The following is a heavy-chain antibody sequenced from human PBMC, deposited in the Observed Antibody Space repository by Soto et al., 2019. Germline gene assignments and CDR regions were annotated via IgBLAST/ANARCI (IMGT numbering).Heavy chain of an antibody. CDR1: GFPFSSYE. CDR3: ARDRRVGVTANDY. CDR2: ISSSGSTI. D-gene: IGHD2-21*02. J-gene: IGHJ4*02. Sequence: GGSLRLSCAASGFPFSSYEMNLVRQAPGKGLEWISYISSSGSTIYYADSVKGRFTISRDNAKNSLYLQMNSLRAEDTAVYYCARDRRVGVTANDYWGQGTRVTVSS. V-gene: IGHV3-48*03.